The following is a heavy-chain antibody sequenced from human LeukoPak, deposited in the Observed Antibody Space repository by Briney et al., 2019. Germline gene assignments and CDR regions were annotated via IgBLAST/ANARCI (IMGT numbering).Heavy chain of an antibody. Sequence: PGGALILSCAACGFTLSNAWMTWVRQAPGKGREWVGRIKSKPDGGTPDNAAPVKGRFTISRDDSKNTLYLRMNSLKTEDTAVYYCSTDWSRLGEPQHWFDPWGQGTLVTVSS. J-gene: IGHJ5*02. CDR2: IKSKPDGGTP. CDR1: GFTLSNAW. V-gene: IGHV3-15*01. CDR3: STDWSRLGEPQHWFDP. D-gene: IGHD3-16*01.